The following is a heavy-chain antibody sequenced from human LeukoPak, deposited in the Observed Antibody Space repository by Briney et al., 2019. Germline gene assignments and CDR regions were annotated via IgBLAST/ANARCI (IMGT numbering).Heavy chain of an antibody. J-gene: IGHJ4*02. CDR3: GRDLASGYSYGVDY. CDR1: DFTFSTYA. D-gene: IGHD5-18*01. CDR2: IRHDGSNK. V-gene: IGHV3-30*02. Sequence: GGSLRLSCAASDFTFSTYAMSWVRQAPGKGLEWVAFIRHDGSNKYYADSVKGRFTISRDNSKNTLSLQMNSLRPEDTAVYYCGRDLASGYSYGVDYWGQGTLVTVSS.